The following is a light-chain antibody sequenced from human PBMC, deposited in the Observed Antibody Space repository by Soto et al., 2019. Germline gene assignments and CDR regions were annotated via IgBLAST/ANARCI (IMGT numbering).Light chain of an antibody. CDR1: QSVSSSY. V-gene: IGKV3-20*01. CDR2: GAS. Sequence: EIVVTQSPGTLSLSPGERATLSCRASQSVSSSYLAWYQQKPGQAPRLLIYGASSRATGIPDRFSGSGSGTDFTLTISRLEPEDFAVYYCQQYGSSRAFGPGTKVDIK. J-gene: IGKJ3*01. CDR3: QQYGSSRA.